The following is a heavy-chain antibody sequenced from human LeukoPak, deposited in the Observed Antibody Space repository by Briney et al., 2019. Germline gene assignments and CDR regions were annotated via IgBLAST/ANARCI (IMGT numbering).Heavy chain of an antibody. J-gene: IGHJ6*02. D-gene: IGHD2-15*01. V-gene: IGHV3-21*01. CDR2: ISSSSSYI. CDR1: GFTFSSYT. Sequence: GGSLRLFCAASGFTFSSYTMNCVREARGKGLEWVSSISSSSSYIYYAESVEGRLAISRGNAKNSLYLQMTSLRAEDTAVYYCTSDPTPRYCSSGSCYTHYGMDVWGQGTTVTVSS. CDR3: TSDPTPRYCSSGSCYTHYGMDV.